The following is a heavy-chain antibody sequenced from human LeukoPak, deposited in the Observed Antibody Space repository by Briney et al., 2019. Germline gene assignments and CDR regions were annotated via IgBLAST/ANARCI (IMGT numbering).Heavy chain of an antibody. CDR1: GFTFNTYG. Sequence: GGSLRLSCAASGFTFNTYGMHWVRQAPGKGLEWVAHIKGDGSDKEYVDSVKGRFTISRDNAKNSLYLQMNSLRAEDTAVYYCARWRTYIQGFFDPWGQGTLVTVSS. CDR3: ARWRTYIQGFFDP. D-gene: IGHD1/OR15-1a*01. V-gene: IGHV3-7*05. CDR2: IKGDGSDK. J-gene: IGHJ5*02.